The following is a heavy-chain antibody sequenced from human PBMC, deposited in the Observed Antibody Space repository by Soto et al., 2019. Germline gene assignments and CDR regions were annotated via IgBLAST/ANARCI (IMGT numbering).Heavy chain of an antibody. CDR1: GFSFGNYA. V-gene: IGHV3-49*04. D-gene: IGHD2-15*01. CDR2: IRNQSYSGTT. J-gene: IGHJ4*02. Sequence: GGSLRLSCTASGFSFGNYAINWVRQAPGQGLEWIGLIRNQSYSGTTQYAASMQGRFTISRDDSNSVAYLQMSSLKTEDSAVYYCTTAESTAVAYFFDYWGQGTLVTVSS. CDR3: TTAESTAVAYFFDY.